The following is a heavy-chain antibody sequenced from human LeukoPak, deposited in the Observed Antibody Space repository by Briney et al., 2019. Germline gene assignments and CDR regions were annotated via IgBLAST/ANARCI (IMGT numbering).Heavy chain of an antibody. CDR1: GFTFSSYA. CDR2: ISYDGSNK. D-gene: IGHD3-10*01. V-gene: IGHV3-30*04. J-gene: IGHJ4*02. Sequence: GGSLRLSCAASGFTFSSYAMHWVRQAPGKGLEWVAVISYDGSNKYYADSVKGRSTISRDNSKNTLYLQMNSLRAEDTAVYYCARERSGSGDYWGQGTLVTVSS. CDR3: ARERSGSGDY.